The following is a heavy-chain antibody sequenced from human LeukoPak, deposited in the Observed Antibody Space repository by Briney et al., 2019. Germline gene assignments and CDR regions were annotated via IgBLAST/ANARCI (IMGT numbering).Heavy chain of an antibody. CDR1: GGSISVYY. J-gene: IGHJ6*03. V-gene: IGHV4-59*12. CDR2: IYYSGST. CDR3: AREWQLLWFGELSQASYYYYYMDV. Sequence: SETLSLTCTVSGGSISVYYWSWIRQPPGKELEWIGYIYYSGSTNYNPSLKSRVTISVDTSKNQFSLKLSSVTAADTAVYYCAREWQLLWFGELSQASYYYYYMDVWGKGTTVTISS. D-gene: IGHD3-10*01.